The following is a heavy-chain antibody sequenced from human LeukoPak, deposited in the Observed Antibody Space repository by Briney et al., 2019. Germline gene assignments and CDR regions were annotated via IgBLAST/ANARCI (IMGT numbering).Heavy chain of an antibody. Sequence: SETLSLTCTVSGGSISSGGYYWSWIRQHPGKGLEWIGYIYYSGSTYYNPSLKSRVTISVDTSKNQFSLKLSSVTAADTAVYYCARALHLEPLYYSDYWGQGTLVTVSS. CDR3: ARALHLEPLYYSDY. V-gene: IGHV4-31*03. CDR1: GGSISSGGYY. J-gene: IGHJ4*02. D-gene: IGHD1-1*01. CDR2: IYYSGST.